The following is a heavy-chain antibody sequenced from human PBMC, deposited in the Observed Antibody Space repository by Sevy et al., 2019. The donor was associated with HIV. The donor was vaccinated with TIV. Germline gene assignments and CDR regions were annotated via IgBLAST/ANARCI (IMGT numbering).Heavy chain of an antibody. J-gene: IGHJ6*02. D-gene: IGHD3-3*01. Sequence: GGSLRLSCAASGFTFSDYYMSWIRQAPGKGLEWVSYISSSGSTIYYADSVKGRFTISRDNAKNSLYLQMNSLRAEDTAVYYCARGEYDFWSGYYSGYGMDVWGQGTTVTVSS. V-gene: IGHV3-11*01. CDR3: ARGEYDFWSGYYSGYGMDV. CDR2: ISSSGSTI. CDR1: GFTFSDYY.